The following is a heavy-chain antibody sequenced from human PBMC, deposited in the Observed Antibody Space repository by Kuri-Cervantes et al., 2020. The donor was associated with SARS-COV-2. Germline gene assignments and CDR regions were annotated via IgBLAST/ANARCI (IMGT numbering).Heavy chain of an antibody. CDR2: ISVSGGDT. J-gene: IGHJ4*02. CDR3: AKVNGILGSAWYGRAHFDY. D-gene: IGHD6-19*01. V-gene: IGHV3-23*01. Sequence: GGSLRLSCAASGFTFSSYAMAWVRQAPGKGLEWVSDISVSGGDTHYADSVRGRFTISRDNSKNTLYLQVNSLRAEDTAVYFCAKVNGILGSAWYGRAHFDYWGQGTLVTVS. CDR1: GFTFSSYA.